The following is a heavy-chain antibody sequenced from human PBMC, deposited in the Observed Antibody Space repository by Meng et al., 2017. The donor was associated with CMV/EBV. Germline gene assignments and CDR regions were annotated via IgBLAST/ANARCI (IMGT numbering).Heavy chain of an antibody. CDR3: ARDTRAATDY. CDR1: GFIFNSHN. Sequence: GESLKISCAASGFIFNSHNMNWVRQAPGKGLEWVSSISSSSSYIYYADSVKGRFTISRDNAKNSLHLQMNSLRAEDTAVYFCARDTRAATDYWGQGTLVTVSS. CDR2: ISSSSSYI. D-gene: IGHD2-15*01. J-gene: IGHJ4*02. V-gene: IGHV3-21*06.